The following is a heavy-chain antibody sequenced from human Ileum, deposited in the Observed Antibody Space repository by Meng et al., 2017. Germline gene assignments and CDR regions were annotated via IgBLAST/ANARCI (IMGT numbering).Heavy chain of an antibody. J-gene: IGHJ1*01. D-gene: IGHD2-15*01. CDR3: AKSSCSGGSCYFQD. Sequence: GESLKISCAASGFPFSDYAMNWVRQAPGKGLEWVSSISRSSYIYYAESVKGRFSIARDNARKSLYLQMNSLRAEDTAVYYCAKSSCSGGSCYFQDWGQGTLVTVSS. CDR2: ISRSSYI. CDR1: GFPFSDYA. V-gene: IGHV3-69-1*01.